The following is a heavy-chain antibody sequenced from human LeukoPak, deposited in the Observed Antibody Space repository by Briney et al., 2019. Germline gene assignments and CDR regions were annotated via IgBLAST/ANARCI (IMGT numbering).Heavy chain of an antibody. CDR3: ARGPVKQQLVDLGIDY. V-gene: IGHV3-33*01. D-gene: IGHD6-13*01. Sequence: PGGSLRLSCAASGFTFSSYGMHWVRQAPGKGLEWVAVIWYDGSNKYYADSVKGRFTISRDNSKNTLYLQMNSLRAEDTAVYYCARGPVKQQLVDLGIDYWGQGTLVTVSS. J-gene: IGHJ4*02. CDR2: IWYDGSNK. CDR1: GFTFSSYG.